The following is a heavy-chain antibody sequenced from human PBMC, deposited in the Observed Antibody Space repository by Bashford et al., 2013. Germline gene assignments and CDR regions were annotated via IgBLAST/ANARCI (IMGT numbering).Heavy chain of an antibody. D-gene: IGHD3-10*01. CDR3: ARRRDVSGASPLENWFDP. CDR1: GDSINSHN. J-gene: IGHJ5*02. V-gene: IGHV4-4*08. Sequence: SETLSLTCTVTGDSINSHNWNWIRQTPERGLEWIGYVSNGGTTLYNPSLTGRVTISSDKFTNDFFLELTSLSAADTAVYYCARRRDVSGASPLENWFDPWGQGTPVTVSS. CDR2: VSNGGTT.